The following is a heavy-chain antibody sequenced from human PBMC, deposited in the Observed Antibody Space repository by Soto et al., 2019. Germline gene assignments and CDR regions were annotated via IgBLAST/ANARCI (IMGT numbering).Heavy chain of an antibody. CDR1: GFTFNIYA. D-gene: IGHD2-21*01. V-gene: IGHV3-23*01. CDR2: TGATGRTT. Sequence: GGSLRLSCAASGFTFNIYAMTWVRQAPGKGLEWVSTTGATGRTTYYSDAVKGRFTVSRDNSKNTLDLQMSNLRAEDTAVYYCVKDVWDYWGQGVLVTVSS. J-gene: IGHJ4*02. CDR3: VKDVWDY.